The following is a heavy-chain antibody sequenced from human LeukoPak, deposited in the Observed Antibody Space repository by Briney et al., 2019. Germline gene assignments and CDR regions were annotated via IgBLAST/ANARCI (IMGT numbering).Heavy chain of an antibody. D-gene: IGHD5-12*01. Sequence: GGSLRLSCAASGFTFSSFWMHWVRQAPGEGLVWVSFINNDGSIASYADSVKGRFTISRDNAKNTVYLQMNSLGAEDRAVYYCARGGPAGQTPDYWGHGTLVTVYS. CDR2: INNDGSIA. CDR1: GFTFSSFW. J-gene: IGHJ4*01. CDR3: ARGGPAGQTPDY. V-gene: IGHV3-74*01.